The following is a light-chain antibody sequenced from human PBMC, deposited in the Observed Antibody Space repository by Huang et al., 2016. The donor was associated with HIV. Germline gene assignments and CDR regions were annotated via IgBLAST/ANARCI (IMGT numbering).Light chain of an antibody. CDR1: QGLANY. CDR3: QQRGNWQLT. CDR2: DAS. J-gene: IGKJ4*01. Sequence: EIVLTQSPATRSSSPGERATLTCRASQGLANYLAWYQQKPGQAPRLRIHDASHRAAGIPARFSGSGSGTDFTLTISSLEPEDFAVYYCQQRGNWQLTFGGGTKVEIK. V-gene: IGKV3-11*01.